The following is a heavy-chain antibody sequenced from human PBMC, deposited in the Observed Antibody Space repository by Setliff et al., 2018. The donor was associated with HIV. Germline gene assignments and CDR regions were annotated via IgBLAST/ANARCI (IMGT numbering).Heavy chain of an antibody. CDR1: GYTFISYG. V-gene: IGHV1-24*01. D-gene: IGHD5-12*01. Sequence: ASVKVSCKTSGYTFISYGINWVRQAPGKGPEWMGGFDPEDNKIVYAQKFQGRVTTTEDTSTDTAYMELSSLRPEDTAVYYCATRIRDGHRGYGYFDFWGQGTLVTVSS. CDR2: FDPEDNKI. CDR3: ATRIRDGHRGYGYFDF. J-gene: IGHJ4*02.